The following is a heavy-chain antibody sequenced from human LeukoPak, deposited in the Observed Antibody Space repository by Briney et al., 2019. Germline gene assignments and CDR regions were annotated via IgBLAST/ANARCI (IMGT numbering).Heavy chain of an antibody. D-gene: IGHD3-3*01. CDR2: INHSGST. CDR3: ARGGIRITIFGVATRGFDY. J-gene: IGHJ4*02. V-gene: IGHV4-34*01. Sequence: SETLSLTCAVYGGSFSGYYWSWIRQPPGKGLEWIGEINHSGSTNYNPALKSRVTISVDTSKNQFSLKLSSVTAADTAVYYCARGGIRITIFGVATRGFDYWGQGTLVTVSS. CDR1: GGSFSGYY.